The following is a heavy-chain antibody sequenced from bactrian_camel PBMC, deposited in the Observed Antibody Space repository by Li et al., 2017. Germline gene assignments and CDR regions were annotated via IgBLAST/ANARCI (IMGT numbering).Heavy chain of an antibody. Sequence: QVQLVESGGGLVQPGGSLTLSCTASGFTFSGYWMYWVRQTPAKGLEWVSGVASNGGSTEYADSIVGRFTISRDNAKNMVYLQMNSLGPDVTAMYYCAADRLPTYQCFGDSSDAFKHWGQGTQVTVS. D-gene: IGHD3*01. V-gene: IGHV3S1*01. CDR1: GFTFSGYW. CDR3: AADRLPTYQCFGDSSDAFKH. CDR2: VASNGGST. J-gene: IGHJ4*01.